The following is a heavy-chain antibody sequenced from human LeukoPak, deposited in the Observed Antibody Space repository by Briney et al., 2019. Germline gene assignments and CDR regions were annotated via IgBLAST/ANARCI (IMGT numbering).Heavy chain of an antibody. CDR3: ARDPKMAAAMTDYYYGMDV. CDR1: GFTVSSNY. J-gene: IGHJ6*02. CDR2: IYSGGST. D-gene: IGHD2-2*01. V-gene: IGHV3-53*01. Sequence: GGSLRLSCAASGFTVSSNYMSWVRQAPGKGLEWVSVIYSGGSTYYADSVKGRFTISRDNSKNTLYLQMNSLRAEDTAVYYCARDPKMAAAMTDYYYGMDVWGQGTTVTVSS.